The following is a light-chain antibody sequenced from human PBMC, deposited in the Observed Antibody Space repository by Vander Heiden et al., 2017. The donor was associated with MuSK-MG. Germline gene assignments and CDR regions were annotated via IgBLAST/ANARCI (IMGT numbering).Light chain of an antibody. J-gene: IGKJ2*01. CDR3: MQALQTPRT. CDR1: PSLLHSNGYNY. CDR2: LGS. V-gene: IGKV2-28*01. Sequence: DLVMTQSPLSLPVTPGEPASISCRSSPSLLHSNGYNYLDWYLQKPGQSPQLLIFLGSNRASGVPDRFSGSGSGTDFTLKISRVEPEDVGVYYCMQALQTPRTFGQGTKLEIK.